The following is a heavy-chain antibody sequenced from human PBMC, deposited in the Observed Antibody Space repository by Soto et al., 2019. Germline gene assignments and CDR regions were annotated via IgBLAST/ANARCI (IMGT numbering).Heavy chain of an antibody. Sequence: QVQLVQSGAEVKKPGSSVKVSCKASGGTFSSYTFIWVRQAPGQGLEWMGRIIPIIGKATSAQNFQGRVTITEDESTCTANLDPSSLRSEDTPVYYVAMSDAVINQEGPISFSWGQGTLVTVSP. CDR1: GGTFSSYT. V-gene: IGHV1-69*02. CDR3: AMSDAVINQEGPISFS. J-gene: IGHJ5*02. CDR2: IIPIIGKA. D-gene: IGHD3-16*01.